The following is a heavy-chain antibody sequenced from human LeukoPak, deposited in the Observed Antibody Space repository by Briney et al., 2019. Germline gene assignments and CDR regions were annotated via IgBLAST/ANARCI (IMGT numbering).Heavy chain of an antibody. D-gene: IGHD3-22*01. V-gene: IGHV4-38-2*02. CDR2: IYHSGST. CDR3: AREGITMIVEWENYMDV. CDR1: GYSISSGYY. J-gene: IGHJ6*03. Sequence: NPSETLSLTCTVSGYSISSGYYWGWIRQPPGKGLEWIGSIYHSGSTYYNPSLKSRVTISVDTSKNQFSLKLSSVTAADMAVYYCAREGITMIVEWENYMDVWGKGTTVTVSS.